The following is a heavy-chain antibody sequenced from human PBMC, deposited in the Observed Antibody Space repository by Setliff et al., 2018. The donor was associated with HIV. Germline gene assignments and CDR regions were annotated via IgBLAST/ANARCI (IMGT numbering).Heavy chain of an antibody. CDR3: ARVAHSSSYHYYGMDV. CDR1: GYTFTNYA. J-gene: IGHJ6*02. CDR2: INAGNGNT. V-gene: IGHV1-3*01. Sequence: ASVKVSCKASGYTFTNYAMHWVRQAPGQRLEWMGWINAGNGNTKYSQKFQGRVTITRDTSASTAYMELSSLRSEDTAVYFCARVAHSSSYHYYGMDVWGQGTTVTVSS. D-gene: IGHD6-19*01.